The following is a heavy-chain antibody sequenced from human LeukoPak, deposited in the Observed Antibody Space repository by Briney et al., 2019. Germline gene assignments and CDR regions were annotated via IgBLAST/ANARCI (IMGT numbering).Heavy chain of an antibody. V-gene: IGHV1-2*02. CDR3: ARVDYDSSGYHKFDY. Sequence: ASVKVSCKASGYTFTGYYMHWVRQAPGQGLEWMGWINPNSGGTNYAQKFQGRVTMTRDTSISTAYMELSRLRSDDTAVYYCARVDYDSSGYHKFDYWGQGTLVTVSS. J-gene: IGHJ4*02. D-gene: IGHD3-22*01. CDR2: INPNSGGT. CDR1: GYTFTGYY.